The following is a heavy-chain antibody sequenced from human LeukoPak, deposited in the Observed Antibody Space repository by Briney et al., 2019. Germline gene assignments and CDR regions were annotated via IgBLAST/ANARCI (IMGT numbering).Heavy chain of an antibody. J-gene: IGHJ3*02. CDR3: ASLTTADAFDI. CDR1: GGSISSSSYY. CDR2: IYDSGST. Sequence: PSETLSLTCTVSGGSISSSSYYWGWIRQPPGKGLEWIGYIYDSGSTNYNPSLKSRVTISVDTSKNQFSLQLSSVTAADAAVFYCASLTTADAFDIWGQGTMVTVSS. D-gene: IGHD3-22*01. V-gene: IGHV4-61*05.